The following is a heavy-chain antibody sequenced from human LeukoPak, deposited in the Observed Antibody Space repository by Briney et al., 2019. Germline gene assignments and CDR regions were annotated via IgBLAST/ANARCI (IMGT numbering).Heavy chain of an antibody. CDR2: ISRTCTTI. CDR1: GFTFNSYT. Sequence: GGSLRLSCASSGFTFNSYTMNWLRQAPGKGLDGISYISRTCTTIYYADSVKGRFTISRDNAKNSLYLQMNQPKCRENGIYFCARDLGSGDHGLLVWGQGTLLTVSS. V-gene: IGHV3-48*01. CDR3: ARDLGSGDHGLLV. J-gene: IGHJ4*02. D-gene: IGHD2-21*02.